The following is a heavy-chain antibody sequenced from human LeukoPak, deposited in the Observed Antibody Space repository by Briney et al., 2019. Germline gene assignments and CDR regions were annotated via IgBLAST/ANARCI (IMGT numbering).Heavy chain of an antibody. D-gene: IGHD5-12*01. J-gene: IGHJ4*02. V-gene: IGHV3-53*01. CDR3: ARESGYAVGDY. CDR1: GSTVSSHY. Sequence: GGSLRLSCAASGSTVSSHYMSWFRQAPGMGLEWVSAIYTDGSTYYTDSVKGRFTISRDNFKNTLFLQMNTPRAEDTAVYYCARESGYAVGDYWGQGTLVTVSS. CDR2: IYTDGST.